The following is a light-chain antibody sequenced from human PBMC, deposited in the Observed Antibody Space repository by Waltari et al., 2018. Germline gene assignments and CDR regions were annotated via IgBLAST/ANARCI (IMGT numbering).Light chain of an antibody. CDR1: SSDVGGYNY. J-gene: IGLJ1*01. CDR3: SSYTSNNTLV. Sequence: QSALTQPASVSGSPGQSITISCSGTSSDVGGYNYVSWYQPHPGKAPKLMIYDVSSRPSGVSNRFSGSKSGNTASLTISGLQAEDEADYYCSSYTSNNTLVFATGTKVTVL. CDR2: DVS. V-gene: IGLV2-14*03.